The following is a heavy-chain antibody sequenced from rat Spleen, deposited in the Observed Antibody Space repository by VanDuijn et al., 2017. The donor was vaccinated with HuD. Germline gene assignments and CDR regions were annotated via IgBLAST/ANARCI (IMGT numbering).Heavy chain of an antibody. CDR1: GFTFSNYY. CDR3: ARERDYSSYIYAFDY. J-gene: IGHJ2*01. V-gene: IGHV5S11*01. D-gene: IGHD1-2*01. Sequence: EVQLVESGGGLVQPGRSMKLSCAALGFTFSNYYMAWVRQAPTKGLEGVASISTGGGNTYYRDSVKGRFTISRDNAKSTLYLQMDSLRSEETATYYCARERDYSSYIYAFDYWGQGVMVTVSS. CDR2: ISTGGGNT.